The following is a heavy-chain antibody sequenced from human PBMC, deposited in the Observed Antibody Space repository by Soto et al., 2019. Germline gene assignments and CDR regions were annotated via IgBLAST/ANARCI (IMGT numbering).Heavy chain of an antibody. CDR2: ISAYNGNT. D-gene: IGHD3-16*01. J-gene: IGHJ6*02. CDR3: ASPKSSVGDYYVMDV. CDR1: GYTFTSYG. V-gene: IGHV1-18*04. Sequence: QVQLVQSGAEVKKPGASVKVSCKASGYTFTSYGISWVRQAPGQGLEWMGWISAYNGNTNYAQKLQGRGTMTTDTSTSTVYMELRSLRSDDTAVYYCASPKSSVGDYYVMDVWGQGTTVTVSS.